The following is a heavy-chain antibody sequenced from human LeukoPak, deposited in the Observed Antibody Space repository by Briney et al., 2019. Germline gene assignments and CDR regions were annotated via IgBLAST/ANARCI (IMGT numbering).Heavy chain of an antibody. V-gene: IGHV1-18*01. D-gene: IGHD1-26*01. CDR2: ISAYNGHT. CDR1: GYTFNSYG. Sequence: ASVKVSCKASGYTFNSYGISWVRQAPGQGLEWMGWISAYNGHTNYAQKFQGRVTMTTDTSTSTAYMDLRSLRSDDTAVYYCARFLPQKWELPGKWFDPWGQGTLVTVSS. CDR3: ARFLPQKWELPGKWFDP. J-gene: IGHJ5*02.